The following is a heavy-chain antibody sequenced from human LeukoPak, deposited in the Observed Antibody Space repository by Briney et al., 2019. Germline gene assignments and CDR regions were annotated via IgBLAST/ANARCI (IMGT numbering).Heavy chain of an antibody. CDR1: GGSISSSSYY. CDR3: ARDSSVRSGSYSLWDY. J-gene: IGHJ4*02. CDR2: IYYSGST. V-gene: IGHV4-39*07. Sequence: SETLSLTCTVSGGSISSSSYYWGWIRQPPGKGLEWIGSIYYSGSTYYNPSLKSRVTISVDTSKNQFSLKLSSVTAADTAVYYCARDSSVRSGSYSLWDYWGQGTLVTVSS. D-gene: IGHD3-10*01.